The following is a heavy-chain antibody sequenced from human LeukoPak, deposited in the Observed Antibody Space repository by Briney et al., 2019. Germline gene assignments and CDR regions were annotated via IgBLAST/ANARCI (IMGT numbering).Heavy chain of an antibody. D-gene: IGHD3-22*01. CDR3: AKDRRYYDSSGYYYYDY. J-gene: IGHJ4*02. Sequence: ASVKVSCKASGYTFTSYYMHWVRQAPGQGLEWMGIINPSGGSTSYAQKFQGRVTMTRDTSTSTVYMELSSLRAEDTAVYYCAKDRRYYDSSGYYYYDYWGQGTLVTVSS. CDR1: GYTFTSYY. CDR2: INPSGGST. V-gene: IGHV1-46*01.